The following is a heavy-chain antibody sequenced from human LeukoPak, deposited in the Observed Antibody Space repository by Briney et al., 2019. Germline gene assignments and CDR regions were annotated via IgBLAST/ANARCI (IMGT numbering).Heavy chain of an antibody. J-gene: IGHJ6*02. V-gene: IGHV3-30-3*01. CDR3: ARPGVGYYYYYGMDV. CDR2: ISYDGSNK. CDR1: GFTFSSYA. D-gene: IGHD1-26*01. Sequence: GRSLRLSCAASGFTFSSYAMHWVRQAPGKGLEWVAVISYDGSNKYYADSVKGRFTISRDNSKNTLYLQMNSLRAEDTAVYYCARPGVGYYYYYGMDVWGQGTTVTVSS.